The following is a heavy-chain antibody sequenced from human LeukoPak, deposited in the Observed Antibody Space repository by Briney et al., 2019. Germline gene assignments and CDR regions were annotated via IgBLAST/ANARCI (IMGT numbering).Heavy chain of an antibody. CDR3: AIIVVVPAARNTV. CDR2: IRYDGSNK. CDR1: GFTFRSYG. D-gene: IGHD2-2*01. V-gene: IGHV3-30*02. Sequence: GGSLRLSCAASGFTFRSYGMHWVRHAPGKGLEWVAFIRYDGSNKYYADSVKGRFTISRDNSKNTLYLQMNSLRAEDTAVYYCAIIVVVPAARNTVWGQGTLVTVSS. J-gene: IGHJ4*02.